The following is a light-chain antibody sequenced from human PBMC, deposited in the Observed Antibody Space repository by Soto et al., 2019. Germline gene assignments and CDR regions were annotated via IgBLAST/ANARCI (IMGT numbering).Light chain of an antibody. CDR1: QSILYSSNNKNY. J-gene: IGKJ1*01. CDR3: QQHYSSPQT. V-gene: IGKV4-1*01. Sequence: DIVMTQSPDSLAVSLGERATINCKSSQSILYSSNNKNYLAWYQQKPGQPPKLLIYWASTRESGVPDRFSGSESGTDFTLTISSLQAEDVAAYYCQQHYSSPQTFGQGTKVEIK. CDR2: WAS.